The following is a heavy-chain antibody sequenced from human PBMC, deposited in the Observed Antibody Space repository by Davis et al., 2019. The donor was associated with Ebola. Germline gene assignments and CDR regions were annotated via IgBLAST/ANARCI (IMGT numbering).Heavy chain of an antibody. CDR1: RGSVSSGSYF. J-gene: IGHJ4*02. Sequence: MPGGSLRLSCTVSRGSVSSGSYFWSWIRQPPGKGLDYIGYIYYTGSTSYNPSLKSRVTISVDTSRNQFSLRLSSVTAADTAVYYCARDPLWSGYYDSWGQGTLVTVSS. D-gene: IGHD3-3*01. V-gene: IGHV4-61*01. CDR3: ARDPLWSGYYDS. CDR2: IYYTGST.